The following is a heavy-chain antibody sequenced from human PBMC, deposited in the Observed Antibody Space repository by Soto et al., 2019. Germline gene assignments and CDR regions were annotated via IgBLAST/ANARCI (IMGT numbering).Heavy chain of an antibody. Sequence: SETLSLTCTVSGGSLSSTSYYWGWIRQPPGKGLEWIGSIYYSGSTYYNPSLKSRVTISVDTSKNQFSLKLSSVTAADTAVYYCARLKWLRLGGERATSYFDNWGQGTLVT. CDR2: IYYSGST. D-gene: IGHD5-12*01. CDR1: GGSLSSTSYY. CDR3: ARLKWLRLGGERATSYFDN. V-gene: IGHV4-39*01. J-gene: IGHJ4*02.